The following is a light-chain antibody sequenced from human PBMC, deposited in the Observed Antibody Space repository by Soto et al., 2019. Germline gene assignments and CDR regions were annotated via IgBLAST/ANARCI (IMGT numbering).Light chain of an antibody. CDR2: GAS. CDR3: QLYRT. J-gene: IGKJ1*01. Sequence: IVLTQSPGTLSLPAGERATLSCRASQSVMGNYLSWYQKKPGQPPSLLIYGASSRATGTPDRFSGSGSGTDFTLTIRRLEPQDFAVYYCQLYRTFGQGTKVDIK. CDR1: QSVMGNY. V-gene: IGKV3-20*01.